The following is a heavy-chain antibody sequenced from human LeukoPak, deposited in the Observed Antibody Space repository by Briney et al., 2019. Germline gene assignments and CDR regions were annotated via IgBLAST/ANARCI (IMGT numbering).Heavy chain of an antibody. D-gene: IGHD5-18*01. CDR1: GGSFSGYY. V-gene: IGHV4-34*01. CDR3: ARGRYSYGRTFDY. Sequence: SETLSLTCAVYGGSFSGYYWSWIRQPPGKGLEWIGEINHSGSTNYNPSLKSRVTISVDTSKNQFSLKLSSVTAADTAVYYCARGRYSYGRTFDYWGQGTPVTVSS. CDR2: INHSGST. J-gene: IGHJ4*02.